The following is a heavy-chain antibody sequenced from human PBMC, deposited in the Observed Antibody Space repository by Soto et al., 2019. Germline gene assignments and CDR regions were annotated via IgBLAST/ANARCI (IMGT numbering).Heavy chain of an antibody. CDR1: GGTFTTYD. V-gene: IGHV1-69*06. D-gene: IGHD6-13*01. J-gene: IGHJ4*02. Sequence: QVQLVQSGAEVRKPGSSVKVSCKASGGTFTTYDISWVRQAPGHGLEWMGGIIPLFDATKYAQKFQGRVTITADKSTGTAYRALNRLRSEDTAMHYWARGRSTSWYNGTFYFDSWGQGTLVTVSS. CDR2: IIPLFDAT. CDR3: ARGRSTSWYNGTFYFDS.